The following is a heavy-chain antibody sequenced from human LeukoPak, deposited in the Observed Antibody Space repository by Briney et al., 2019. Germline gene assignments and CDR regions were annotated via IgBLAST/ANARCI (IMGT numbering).Heavy chain of an antibody. Sequence: ASVKVSCXASGGTFSSYAISWVRQAPGQGLEWMGGIIPIFGTANYAQKFQGRVTITADESTSTAYMELSSLRSEDTAVYYCARDKPQYYYDSSGSFDYWGQGTLVTVSS. V-gene: IGHV1-69*13. J-gene: IGHJ4*02. CDR3: ARDKPQYYYDSSGSFDY. CDR1: GGTFSSYA. CDR2: IIPIFGTA. D-gene: IGHD3-22*01.